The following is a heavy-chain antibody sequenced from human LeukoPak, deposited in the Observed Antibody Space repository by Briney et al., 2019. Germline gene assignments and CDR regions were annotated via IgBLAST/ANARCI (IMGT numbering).Heavy chain of an antibody. J-gene: IGHJ5*02. CDR3: AVSSGWFNWFDP. D-gene: IGHD6-19*01. Sequence: ASVKVSCKVSGYTLTELSMHWVRQAPGKGLEWMGGFDPEDGETIYAQKFQGRVTMTEDTSTDTAYMELSSLRSEGTAVYYCAVSSGWFNWFDPWGQGTLVTVSS. V-gene: IGHV1-24*01. CDR2: FDPEDGET. CDR1: GYTLTELS.